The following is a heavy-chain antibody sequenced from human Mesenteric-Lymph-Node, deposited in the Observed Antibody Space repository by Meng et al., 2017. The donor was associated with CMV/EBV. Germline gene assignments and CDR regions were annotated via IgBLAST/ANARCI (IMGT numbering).Heavy chain of an antibody. CDR2: IYYNGST. D-gene: IGHD1-14*01. CDR3: ARDTDNHGALFDY. J-gene: IGHJ4*02. Sequence: SETLSLTCSVSGGSIRTASYYWGWIRQPPGKGLEWIASIYYNGSTYYNPSLRSRVTISVDTPKNQFTLKMSSVTAADTAVYSCARDTDNHGALFDYWGLGTLVTVSS. V-gene: IGHV4-39*06. CDR1: GGSIRTASYY.